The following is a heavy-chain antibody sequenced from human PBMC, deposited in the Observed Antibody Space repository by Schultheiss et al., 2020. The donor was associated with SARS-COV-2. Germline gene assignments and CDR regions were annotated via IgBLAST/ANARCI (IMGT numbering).Heavy chain of an antibody. V-gene: IGHV3-23*01. CDR1: GFTVSSNY. Sequence: GESLKISCAASGFTVSSNYMSWVRQAPGKGLEWVSVISGSGGSTYYADSVKGRFTISRDNSKNTLYLQMNSLRAEDTAVYYCSSSGWLDYWGQGTLVTVSS. J-gene: IGHJ4*02. CDR3: SSSGWLDY. CDR2: ISGSGGST. D-gene: IGHD6-19*01.